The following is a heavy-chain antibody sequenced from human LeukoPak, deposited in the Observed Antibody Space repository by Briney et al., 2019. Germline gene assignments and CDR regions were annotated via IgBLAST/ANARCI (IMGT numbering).Heavy chain of an antibody. D-gene: IGHD4/OR15-4a*01. Sequence: PSETLSLTCTVSGGSISSSSYYWGWIRQPPGKGLEWIGSIYYSGSTFYNPSLKSRVTISVDTFKNQFSLKLSSVTAADTAVYYCARPLGGATLHAFDIWGQGTMVTVSS. CDR1: GGSISSSSYY. CDR2: IYYSGST. CDR3: ARPLGGATLHAFDI. V-gene: IGHV4-39*01. J-gene: IGHJ3*02.